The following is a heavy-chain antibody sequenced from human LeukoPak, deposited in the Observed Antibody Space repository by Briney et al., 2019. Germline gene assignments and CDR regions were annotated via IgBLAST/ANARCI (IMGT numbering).Heavy chain of an antibody. D-gene: IGHD3-22*01. CDR1: GGSISSGGYS. CDR2: IYHSGST. Sequence: SQTLSPTCAVSGGSISSGGYSWSWIRQPPGKGLEWIGYIYHSGSTYYNPSLKSRVTISVDRSKNQFSLKLSSVTAADTAVYYCARVDDSSGRAIDYWGQGTLVTVSS. V-gene: IGHV4-30-2*01. CDR3: ARVDDSSGRAIDY. J-gene: IGHJ4*02.